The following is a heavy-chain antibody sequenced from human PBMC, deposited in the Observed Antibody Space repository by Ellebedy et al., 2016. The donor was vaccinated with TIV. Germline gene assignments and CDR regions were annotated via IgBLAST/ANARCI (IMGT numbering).Heavy chain of an antibody. V-gene: IGHV4-34*01. J-gene: IGHJ4*02. CDR1: GASFSGYY. Sequence: SETLSLTXTVYGASFSGYYWSWIRQPPGKGLEWIGEVNPSGSTNYNPSLKSRVTISVDTSKNQFSLKLSSVTAADTAVYYCARKRDGSYIDYWGQGTLVTVSS. D-gene: IGHD5-24*01. CDR2: VNPSGST. CDR3: ARKRDGSYIDY.